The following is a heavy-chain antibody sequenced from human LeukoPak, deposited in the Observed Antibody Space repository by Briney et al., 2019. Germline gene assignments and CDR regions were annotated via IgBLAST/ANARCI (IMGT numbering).Heavy chain of an antibody. D-gene: IGHD3-22*01. CDR1: GFTLSSYE. CDR2: ISSSGSTI. Sequence: GGSLRLSCAASGFTLSSYEMNWVRQAPGKGLEWVSYISSSGSTIYYADSVKGRFTISRDNAKNSLYLQMNSLRAEDTAVYYCARGGYCDSSGYSQFDYWCQRTLVTVSS. V-gene: IGHV3-48*03. CDR3: ARGGYCDSSGYSQFDY. J-gene: IGHJ4*02.